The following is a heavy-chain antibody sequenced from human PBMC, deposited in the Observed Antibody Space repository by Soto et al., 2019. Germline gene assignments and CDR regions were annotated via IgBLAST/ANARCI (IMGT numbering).Heavy chain of an antibody. CDR1: GYSFASYW. D-gene: IGHD3-22*01. Sequence: GESLKISCKGSGYSFASYWIGWVRQMPGKGLEWMGIIYPHDSDTKYSPSFQGQVTISADKAISTAYLQWNSLKASDTAIFYCARFRVVYSDTSGYSNYVDYWGQGTLVTVSS. CDR3: ARFRVVYSDTSGYSNYVDY. V-gene: IGHV5-51*01. J-gene: IGHJ4*02. CDR2: IYPHDSDT.